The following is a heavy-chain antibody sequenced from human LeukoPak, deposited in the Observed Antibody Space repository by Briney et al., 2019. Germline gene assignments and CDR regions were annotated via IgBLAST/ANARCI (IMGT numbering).Heavy chain of an antibody. CDR1: GYSFTSYW. Sequence: GESLKISCKGSGYSFTSYWIGWVRQMPGKGLEWMGIIYPGDSDTRYSPSFQGQVTISADKSISTAYLQWSSLKASDIAMYYCARLEYCSGGSCYGNNWFDPWGQGTLVTVSS. CDR3: ARLEYCSGGSCYGNNWFDP. CDR2: IYPGDSDT. J-gene: IGHJ5*02. V-gene: IGHV5-51*01. D-gene: IGHD2-15*01.